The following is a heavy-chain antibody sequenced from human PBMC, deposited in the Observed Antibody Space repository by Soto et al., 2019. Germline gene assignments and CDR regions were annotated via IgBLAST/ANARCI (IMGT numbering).Heavy chain of an antibody. J-gene: IGHJ6*02. Sequence: QVQLQESGPGLVKPSGTLSLTCAVSGGSISSSNWWSWVRQPPGKGLEWIGEIYHSGSTNYNPSLKSRVTISVDKSKNQFSLKLSSVTAADTAVYYCARDVRYFDWLLYRDPYYYYGMDVWGQGTTVTVSS. CDR1: GGSISSSNW. CDR3: ARDVRYFDWLLYRDPYYYYGMDV. D-gene: IGHD3-9*01. V-gene: IGHV4-4*02. CDR2: IYHSGST.